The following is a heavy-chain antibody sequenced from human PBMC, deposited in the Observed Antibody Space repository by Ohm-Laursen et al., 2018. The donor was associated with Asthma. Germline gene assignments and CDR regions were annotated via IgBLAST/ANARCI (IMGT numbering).Heavy chain of an antibody. Sequence: GASVKVSYKASGGTFSSYALSWVRQAPGQGLEWMGGIIPIFGTANYAQKFQGRVTITADESTSTAYMELSSLRSEDTAVYYCARQGAEYPSITIFGVVPRYYGMDVWGQGTTVTVSS. CDR3: ARQGAEYPSITIFGVVPRYYGMDV. D-gene: IGHD3-3*01. V-gene: IGHV1-69*13. J-gene: IGHJ6*02. CDR1: GGTFSSYA. CDR2: IIPIFGTA.